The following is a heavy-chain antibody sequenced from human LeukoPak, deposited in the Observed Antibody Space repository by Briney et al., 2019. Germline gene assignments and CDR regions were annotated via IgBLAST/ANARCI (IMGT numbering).Heavy chain of an antibody. V-gene: IGHV1-46*01. Sequence: ASVKGSHTAAGYTFTNYYLHRVRQAPGQGLAWMGIINPSGGTTRYVGKFQGRVTMTRDTSASTVYMERRSLRSEDTAVYYCARGGYSESFYNSSYYGKDIGDQAPAVIVSS. CDR1: GYTFTNYY. D-gene: IGHD3-10*01. CDR2: INPSGGTT. J-gene: IGHJ6*02. CDR3: ARGGYSESFYNSSYYGKDI.